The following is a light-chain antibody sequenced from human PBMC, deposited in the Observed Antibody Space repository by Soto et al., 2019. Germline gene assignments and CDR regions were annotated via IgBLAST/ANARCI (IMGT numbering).Light chain of an antibody. CDR2: DAS. J-gene: IGKJ1*01. Sequence: DIQMTQSPSTLSASVGDRDTITFRASRSISSWLAWYQQKPGKPPKLLIYDASSFEGGVPSRFSGSGSGTEFTLTISSLQPDDSATYYCQQYNNYWTFGQGTKVDIK. V-gene: IGKV1-5*01. CDR1: RSISSW. CDR3: QQYNNYWT.